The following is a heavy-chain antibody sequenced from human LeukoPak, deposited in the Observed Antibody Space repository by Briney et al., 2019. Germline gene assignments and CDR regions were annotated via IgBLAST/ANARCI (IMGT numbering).Heavy chain of an antibody. CDR1: GGSISSSSYY. CDR3: ARDSMELLPHAFDL. Sequence: PSETLSLTCTVSGGSISSSSYYWGWIRQPPGKGLEWNGSIYYSGSTYYNPSLKSRVTISVDTSKNQFSLKLSSVTAADTAVYYCARDSMELLPHAFDLWGQGTMVTVSS. J-gene: IGHJ3*01. CDR2: IYYSGST. V-gene: IGHV4-39*07. D-gene: IGHD1-7*01.